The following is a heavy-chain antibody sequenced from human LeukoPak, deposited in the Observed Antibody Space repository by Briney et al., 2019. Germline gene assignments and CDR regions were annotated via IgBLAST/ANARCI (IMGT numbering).Heavy chain of an antibody. CDR3: ARRGYFLDY. CDR2: IYYSGST. J-gene: IGHJ4*02. Sequence: LEWIGSIYYSGSTYYNPSIKSRVTISVDTSKNQFSLKLSSVTAAETAVYYCARRGYFLDYWGQGTLVTVSS. V-gene: IGHV4-39*01.